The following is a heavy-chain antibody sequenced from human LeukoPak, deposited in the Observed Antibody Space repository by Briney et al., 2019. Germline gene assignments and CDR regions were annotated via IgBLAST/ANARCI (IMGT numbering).Heavy chain of an antibody. V-gene: IGHV4-39*01. CDR2: IYYSGST. J-gene: IGHJ4*02. CDR3: ARHPPNWGSDY. Sequence: SETLSLTCTVSGGSISSSSYYWGWIRQPPGKGLEWIGSIYYSGSTYYNPSLKSRVTISVDTSKNQFSLKLNSVTAGDTAVYYCARHPPNWGSDYWGQGTLVTVSS. D-gene: IGHD7-27*01. CDR1: GGSISSSSYY.